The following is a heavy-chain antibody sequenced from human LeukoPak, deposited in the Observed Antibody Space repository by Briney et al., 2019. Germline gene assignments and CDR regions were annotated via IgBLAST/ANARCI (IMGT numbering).Heavy chain of an antibody. V-gene: IGHV4-31*03. D-gene: IGHD3-22*01. CDR1: GGSISSGGYY. CDR3: ARVGLHYYDSSGYYSPPSRGFDY. Sequence: SETLSLTCTVSGGSISSGGYYWSWIRQHPGKGLEWIGYIYYSGSTYYNPSLRSRVTISVDTSKNQFSLKLSYVPAADTAVYYCARVGLHYYDSSGYYSPPSRGFDYWGQGTLVTVSS. J-gene: IGHJ4*02. CDR2: IYYSGST.